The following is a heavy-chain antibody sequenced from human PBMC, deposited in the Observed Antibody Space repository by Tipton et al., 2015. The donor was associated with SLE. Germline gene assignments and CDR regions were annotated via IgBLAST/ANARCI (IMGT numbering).Heavy chain of an antibody. V-gene: IGHV3-74*01. Sequence: GSLRLSCVASGFNFGAYWMHWVRQAPGKGLVWISRTNQDGAIRSYEDSVKGRFTISRDNFKNTLYLQMSGLRAEDTAVYYCAKRFVGAIGYFDYWGQGTLVTVSS. D-gene: IGHD1-26*01. CDR2: TNQDGAIR. CDR1: GFNFGAYW. J-gene: IGHJ4*02. CDR3: AKRFVGAIGYFDY.